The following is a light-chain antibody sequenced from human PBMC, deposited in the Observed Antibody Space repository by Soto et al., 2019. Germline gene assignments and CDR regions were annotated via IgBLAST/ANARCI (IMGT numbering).Light chain of an antibody. CDR1: QDISNF. V-gene: IGKV1-17*03. CDR3: QQYNSYPIT. J-gene: IGKJ5*01. Sequence: DIQMTQSPSAMSASVGDRVTITCRASQDISNFLVWFQQKPGKAPKLLIYDASNLESGVPSRFSGSGSGTEFTLTISSLQPDDFATYYCQQYNSYPITFGQGTRLEIK. CDR2: DAS.